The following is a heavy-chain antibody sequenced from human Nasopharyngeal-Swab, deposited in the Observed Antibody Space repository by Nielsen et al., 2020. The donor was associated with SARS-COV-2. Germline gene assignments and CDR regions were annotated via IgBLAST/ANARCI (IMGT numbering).Heavy chain of an antibody. Sequence: GESLKISCVASGFTFSSYSMNWVRQAPGKGLEWVSSISSSSSYIHYAASMKGRFTISRDNAKNSLYLQMNSLRAEDTAVYYCARDASSSTSADYWGQGTLVTVSS. CDR3: ARDASSSTSADY. CDR2: ISSSSSYI. CDR1: GFTFSSYS. J-gene: IGHJ4*02. V-gene: IGHV3-21*01. D-gene: IGHD2-2*01.